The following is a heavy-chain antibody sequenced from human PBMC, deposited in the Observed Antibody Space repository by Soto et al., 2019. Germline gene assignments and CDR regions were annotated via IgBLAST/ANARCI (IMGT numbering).Heavy chain of an antibody. D-gene: IGHD3-10*01. J-gene: IGHJ4*02. CDR3: ARHFVAVVIKGWGY. CDR2: TYYNGNA. Sequence: PSETLSLTCNVSGGSIDRSNYYWDWLRQPPGKGLEWIGTTYYNGNAYYNPSLKSRVSMSVDTSENQFSLKLVSVTAADTAVYYCARHFVAVVIKGWGYWGQGTLVTVSS. V-gene: IGHV4-39*01. CDR1: GGSIDRSNYY.